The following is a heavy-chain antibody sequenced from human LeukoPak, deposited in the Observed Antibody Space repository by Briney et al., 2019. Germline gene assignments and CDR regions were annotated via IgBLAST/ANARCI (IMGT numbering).Heavy chain of an antibody. CDR3: AHRPGGSGYYYGHSYYFDY. J-gene: IGHJ4*02. CDR2: IYWNDDK. Sequence: GPTLVKPTQTLTLTCTFSGFSLSISGVGVGWIRQPPGKALEWLALIYWNDDKRYSPSLKSRLTITKDTSKNQVALTMTNMDPVDTATYYCAHRPGGSGYYYGHSYYFDYWGQGTLVAVSS. V-gene: IGHV2-5*01. D-gene: IGHD3-22*01. CDR1: GFSLSISGVG.